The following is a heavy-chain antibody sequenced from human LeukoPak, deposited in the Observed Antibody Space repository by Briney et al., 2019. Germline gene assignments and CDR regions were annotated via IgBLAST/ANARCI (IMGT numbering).Heavy chain of an antibody. CDR2: INPNSGGT. V-gene: IGHV1-2*02. Sequence: ASVKVSCKASGHTFTGYYMHWVRQAPGQGLEWMGWINPNSGGTNYVEKFQGRVTMTRDTSKNQFSLKLSSVTAADTAVYYCARGGDFWSGYELWGQGTLVTVSS. J-gene: IGHJ4*02. CDR1: GHTFTGYY. CDR3: ARGGDFWSGYEL. D-gene: IGHD3-3*01.